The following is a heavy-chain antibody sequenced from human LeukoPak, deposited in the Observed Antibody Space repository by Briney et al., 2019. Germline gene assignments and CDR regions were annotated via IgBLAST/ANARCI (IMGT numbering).Heavy chain of an antibody. CDR1: GFTFSNYA. CDR2: ISGSGGST. J-gene: IGHJ4*02. V-gene: IGHV3-23*01. CDR3: ARGRNQLNY. D-gene: IGHD1-14*01. Sequence: RTGGSLRLSCAASGFTFSNYAMTWVRQAPGNGLEWVSAISGSGGSTYYADSVKGRFTISRDNSKNTLYLQMNSLRAEDTAVYYCARGRNQLNYWGQGTLVTVSS.